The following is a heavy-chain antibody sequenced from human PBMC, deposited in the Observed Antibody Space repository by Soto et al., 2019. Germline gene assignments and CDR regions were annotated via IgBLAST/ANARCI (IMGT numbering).Heavy chain of an antibody. Sequence: EASVKVSCKASGYTFTSYAMHWVRQAPGQRLEWMGWINAGNGNTKYSQKFQGRVTITRDTSASTAYMELSSLRSEDTAVYYCAREWELDRNHAFDIWGQGTMVTVSS. V-gene: IGHV1-3*01. CDR3: AREWELDRNHAFDI. CDR2: INAGNGNT. CDR1: GYTFTSYA. D-gene: IGHD1-26*01. J-gene: IGHJ3*02.